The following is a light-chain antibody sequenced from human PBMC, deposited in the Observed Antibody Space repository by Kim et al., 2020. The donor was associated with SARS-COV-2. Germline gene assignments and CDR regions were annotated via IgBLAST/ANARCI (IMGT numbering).Light chain of an antibody. CDR1: QSITNY. CDR2: AAS. Sequence: ASVGDRVTITCRASQSITNYLNWYQQRPGKAPKLLIFAASSLQSGVPSRFSGSGSGTDFTLTISSLQPEDFATYYCQQNYKTPITFGQGTRLEIK. J-gene: IGKJ5*01. V-gene: IGKV1-39*01. CDR3: QQNYKTPIT.